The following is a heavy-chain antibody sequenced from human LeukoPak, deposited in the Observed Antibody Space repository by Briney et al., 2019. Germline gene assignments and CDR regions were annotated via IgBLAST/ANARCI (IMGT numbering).Heavy chain of an antibody. CDR2: ISGSGGST. J-gene: IGHJ3*02. CDR1: GFTFSSYA. Sequence: GGSLRLSCAASGFTFSSYAMSWVRQAPGKGLEWVSAISGSGGSTYYADSVKGRFTISRDNSKNTLYPQMNSLRAEDTAVYYCAKDGLKRSTMVRGVIRPDAFDIWGQGTMVTVSS. V-gene: IGHV3-23*01. D-gene: IGHD3-10*01. CDR3: AKDGLKRSTMVRGVIRPDAFDI.